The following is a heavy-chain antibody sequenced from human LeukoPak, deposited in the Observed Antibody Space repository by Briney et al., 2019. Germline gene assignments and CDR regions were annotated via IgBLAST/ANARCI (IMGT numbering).Heavy chain of an antibody. CDR3: ARSHYDILTGYYVGAYYFDY. J-gene: IGHJ4*02. D-gene: IGHD3-9*01. CDR2: INPNSGGT. CDR1: GYTFTSYG. Sequence: ASVKVSCKASGYTFTSYGINWVRQAPGQGLEWMGWINPNSGGTNYAQKFQGRVTMTRDTSISTAYMELSRLRSDDTAVYYCARSHYDILTGYYVGAYYFDYWGQGTLVTVSS. V-gene: IGHV1-2*02.